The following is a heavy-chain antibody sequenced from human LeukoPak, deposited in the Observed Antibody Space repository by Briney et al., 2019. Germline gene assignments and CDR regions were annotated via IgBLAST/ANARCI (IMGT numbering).Heavy chain of an antibody. CDR2: INHSGST. D-gene: IGHD6-6*01. Sequence: SETLSLTCAVYGGSFSGYYWSWIRQPPGKGLEWIGEINHSGSTNYNPSLKSRVTISVDTSKNPFSLKLSSVTAADTAVYYCARVRGIAARWFDPWGQGTLVTVSS. CDR1: GGSFSGYY. V-gene: IGHV4-34*01. CDR3: ARVRGIAARWFDP. J-gene: IGHJ5*02.